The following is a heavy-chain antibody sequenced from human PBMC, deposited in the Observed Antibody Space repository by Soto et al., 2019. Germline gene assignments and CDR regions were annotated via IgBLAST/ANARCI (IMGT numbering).Heavy chain of an antibody. CDR2: IYYSGST. J-gene: IGHJ6*02. V-gene: IGHV4-59*01. Sequence: KTSETLSLTCTVSGGSISSYYWSWIRQPPGKGLEWIGYIYYSGSTNYNPSLKSRVTISVDTSKNQFSLKLSPVTAADTAVYYCAREAEYGMDVWGQGTTVTVSS. CDR3: AREAEYGMDV. CDR1: GGSISSYY.